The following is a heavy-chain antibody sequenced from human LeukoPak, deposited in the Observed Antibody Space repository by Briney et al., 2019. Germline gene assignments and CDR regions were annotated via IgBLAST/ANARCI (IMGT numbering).Heavy chain of an antibody. D-gene: IGHD6-13*01. CDR2: ISYDGNYK. CDR3: AKDRVPTAGLSRGPLDH. Sequence: GRSLRLSCAASGFIFSNYGMHWVRQAPGKGLELVAVISYDGNYKFYADSVKGRFTISRDNSKNTLYPQMNGLRVEDTAVYYCAKDRVPTAGLSRGPLDHWGQGTLVTVSS. J-gene: IGHJ4*02. V-gene: IGHV3-30*18. CDR1: GFIFSNYG.